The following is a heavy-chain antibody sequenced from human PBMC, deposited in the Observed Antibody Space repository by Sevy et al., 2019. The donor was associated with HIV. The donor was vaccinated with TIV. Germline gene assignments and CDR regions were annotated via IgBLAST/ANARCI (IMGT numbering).Heavy chain of an antibody. V-gene: IGHV3-21*01. CDR1: GFTFSSYS. Sequence: GGSLRLSCAASGFTFSSYSMNWVRQAPGKGLEWVSSISSSSSYIYYADSVKGRFTISRDNAKNSLYLQMNSLRAEDTAVYYCARDRSDLIPHLRYYGMDVWGQGTTVTVSS. D-gene: IGHD3-3*01. CDR3: ARDRSDLIPHLRYYGMDV. CDR2: ISSSSSYI. J-gene: IGHJ6*02.